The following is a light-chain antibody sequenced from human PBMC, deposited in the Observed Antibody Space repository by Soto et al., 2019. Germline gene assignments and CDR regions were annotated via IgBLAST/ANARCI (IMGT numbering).Light chain of an antibody. V-gene: IGKV1-27*01. Sequence: DVQMTQSPSSLSASVGDTVTITCRASQGIAFYLAWFQQRPGKAPNLLISAASNLQSGVPSRFSGSGSGTDFTLTISSLQPVDVATYYCQKYDTAPFTFGPGTRVEVK. CDR3: QKYDTAPFT. CDR1: QGIAFY. J-gene: IGKJ3*01. CDR2: AAS.